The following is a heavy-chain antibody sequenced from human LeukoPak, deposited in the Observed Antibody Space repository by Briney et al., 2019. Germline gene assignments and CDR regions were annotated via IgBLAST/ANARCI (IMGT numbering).Heavy chain of an antibody. D-gene: IGHD2-8*02. CDR3: ADVVSEY. CDR1: GFTFTSYA. Sequence: PGGSLRLSCAASGFTFTSYAMSWVRQAPGKGLEWVSAISGSGGSTYYADSVKGRFTISSDNSKNTLYLQMNSLKTEDTAVYYCADVVSEYWGQGTLVTVSS. J-gene: IGHJ4*02. CDR2: ISGSGGST. V-gene: IGHV3-23*01.